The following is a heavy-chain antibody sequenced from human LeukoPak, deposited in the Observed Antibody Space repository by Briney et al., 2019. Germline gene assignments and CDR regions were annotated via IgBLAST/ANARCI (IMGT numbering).Heavy chain of an antibody. J-gene: IGHJ4*02. Sequence: PGGSLRLSCAASGFTVSSNYMSWVRQAPGRGLEWVSVIYSGGSTYYADSVKGRFTVSRDNSKNLLYLQMNSLRAEDTAVYYCARDSSSGWYHDSWGQGTLVTVSS. CDR2: IYSGGST. CDR1: GFTVSSNY. CDR3: ARDSSSGWYHDS. D-gene: IGHD6-19*01. V-gene: IGHV3-53*01.